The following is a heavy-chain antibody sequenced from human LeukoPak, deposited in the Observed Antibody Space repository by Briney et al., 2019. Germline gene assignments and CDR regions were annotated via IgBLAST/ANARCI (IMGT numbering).Heavy chain of an antibody. V-gene: IGHV1-2*02. CDR1: GYTFTGYY. CDR2: IKPDSGGI. Sequence: ASVKVSCKASGYTFTGYYMHWVRQAPGQGLEWMGWIKPDSGGIDYAQKLQGRVTMTRDTSINTAYMELSSLRSDDTAVYYCARGYYDFWSGYHPDYNWFDPWGQGTLVTVSS. D-gene: IGHD3-3*01. CDR3: ARGYYDFWSGYHPDYNWFDP. J-gene: IGHJ5*02.